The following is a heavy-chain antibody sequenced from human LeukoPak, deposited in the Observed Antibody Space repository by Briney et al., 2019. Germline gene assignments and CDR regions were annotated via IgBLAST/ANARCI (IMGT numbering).Heavy chain of an antibody. J-gene: IGHJ4*02. Sequence: SETLSLTCTVSGYSISSGYYWGWIRQPPGKGLEWIGSIYYSGSTYYNPSLKSRVTISVDTSKNQFSLKLSSVTAADTAVYYCASTRGYSYGPPGYWGQGTLVTVSS. CDR1: GYSISSGYY. V-gene: IGHV4-38-2*02. CDR2: IYYSGST. D-gene: IGHD5-18*01. CDR3: ASTRGYSYGPPGY.